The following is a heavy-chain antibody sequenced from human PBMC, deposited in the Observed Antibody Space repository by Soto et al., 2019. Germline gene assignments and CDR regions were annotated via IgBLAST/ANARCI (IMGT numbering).Heavy chain of an antibody. V-gene: IGHV4-39*07. CDR3: ARGRDSSGYPDAFDI. D-gene: IGHD3-22*01. J-gene: IGHJ3*02. CDR1: GGSISDISYC. Sequence: SETLSLTCTVSGGSISDISYCWGWIRQPPGKGLQWIGCMFYSGSTYYNPSLKSRVTISVDTPKNQFSLKLSSVTAADTAVYYCARGRDSSGYPDAFDIWGQGTMVTVSS. CDR2: MFYSGST.